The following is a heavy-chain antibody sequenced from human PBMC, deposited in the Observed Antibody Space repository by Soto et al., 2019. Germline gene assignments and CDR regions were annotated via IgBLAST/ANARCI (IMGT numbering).Heavy chain of an antibody. Sequence: SLRLSCAASGFTFSSYGMHWVRQAPGKGLEWVAVIWYDGSNKYYADSVKGRFTISRDNSKNTLYLQMDSLRAEDTAVYYCAREPNLHELGYCSGGSCYVHYYGMDVWGQGTTVTVSS. CDR2: IWYDGSNK. D-gene: IGHD2-15*01. V-gene: IGHV3-33*01. CDR3: AREPNLHELGYCSGGSCYVHYYGMDV. J-gene: IGHJ6*02. CDR1: GFTFSSYG.